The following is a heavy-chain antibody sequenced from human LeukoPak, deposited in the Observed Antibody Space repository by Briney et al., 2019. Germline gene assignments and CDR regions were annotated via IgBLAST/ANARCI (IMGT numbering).Heavy chain of an antibody. V-gene: IGHV7-4-1*02. J-gene: IGHJ4*02. CDR3: ARARYCSDNKCYSDY. Sequence: ASVKVSCKASGYTFTDYAMSWVRQAPGQGLEWMGWINTNTGNPTYAQGFTGRFVFSLDTSVNTAYLQISGLKIEDTAMFYCARARYCSDNKCYSDYWGQGTLVTVSS. CDR2: INTNTGNP. CDR1: GYTFTDYA. D-gene: IGHD2-15*01.